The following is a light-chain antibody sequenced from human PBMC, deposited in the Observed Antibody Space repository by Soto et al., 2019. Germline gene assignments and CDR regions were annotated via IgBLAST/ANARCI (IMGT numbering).Light chain of an antibody. J-gene: IGKJ4*01. CDR1: QGISNY. V-gene: IGKV1-27*01. Sequence: DIQMTQSPSSLSASVGDRATITCRASQGISNYLAWYQQKPGKVPKLLIYAASTLQSGVPSRFSGGGSGTDFPPTISRLQPEDVASYYWQKYNSAPLTFGGGTKVEIK. CDR3: QKYNSAPLT. CDR2: AAS.